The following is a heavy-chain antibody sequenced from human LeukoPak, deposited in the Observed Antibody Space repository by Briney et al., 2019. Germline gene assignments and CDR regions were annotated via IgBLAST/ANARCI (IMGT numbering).Heavy chain of an antibody. CDR2: ISWNSGSI. J-gene: IGHJ4*02. Sequence: GGSLRLSCAASGFTFDDYAMHWVRQAPGKGLEWVSGISWNSGSIVYADSVKGRFTISRDNAKNSLYLQMNSLRAEDMALYYCAKGPYGDYVETRSDYWGQGTLVTVSS. V-gene: IGHV3-9*03. D-gene: IGHD4-17*01. CDR3: AKGPYGDYVETRSDY. CDR1: GFTFDDYA.